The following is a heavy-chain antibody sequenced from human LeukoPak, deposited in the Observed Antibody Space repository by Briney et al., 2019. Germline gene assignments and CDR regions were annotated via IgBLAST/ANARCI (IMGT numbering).Heavy chain of an antibody. V-gene: IGHV3-11*01. CDR3: ASHVDTAMVSDYFDS. CDR2: ISSSGSII. J-gene: IGHJ4*02. D-gene: IGHD5-18*01. CDR1: AFTFSDYY. Sequence: GGSLRLSCAASAFTFSDYYMSWIRQAPGKGLEWVSHISSSGSIIYYADSVKGRFTISRDNAKNSLYLQMNSLSAEDTAVYYCASHVDTAMVSDYFDSWGQGTQVTVSS.